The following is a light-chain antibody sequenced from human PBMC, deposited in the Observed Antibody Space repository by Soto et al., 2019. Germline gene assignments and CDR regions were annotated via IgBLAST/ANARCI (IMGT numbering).Light chain of an antibody. J-gene: IGLJ1*01. CDR1: SSDVGGYNY. CDR2: DVS. Sequence: SALPQPPSVSVSPGQSVTIPCPGTSSDVGGYNYVSWYQQHPGKAPKLMIYDVSNRPSGVPNRFSGSKSGNTASLTISGLQAEDEADYYCSSYTSSSTLVFGTGTKVTV. V-gene: IGLV2-14*01. CDR3: SSYTSSSTLV.